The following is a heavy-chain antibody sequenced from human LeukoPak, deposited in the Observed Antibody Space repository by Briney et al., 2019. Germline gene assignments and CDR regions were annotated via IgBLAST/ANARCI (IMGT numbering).Heavy chain of an antibody. J-gene: IGHJ6*02. CDR3: ARDRRGPTPYYYYGMDV. CDR2: IYYSGST. V-gene: IGHV4-59*01. CDR1: GGSISSYY. Sequence: SETLSLTCTVSGGSISSYYWSWIRQPPGKGLEWIGYIYYSGSTNYNPSLKSRVTISVDTSKNQFSLKLSSVTAADTAVYYCARDRRGPTPYYYYGMDVWGQETTVTVSS. D-gene: IGHD3-10*01.